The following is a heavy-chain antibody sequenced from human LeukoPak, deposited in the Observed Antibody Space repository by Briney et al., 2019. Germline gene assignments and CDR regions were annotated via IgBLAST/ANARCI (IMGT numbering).Heavy chain of an antibody. Sequence: SETLSLTCAVCGGSFSGYYWSWIRQPPGKGLEWIGEINHSGSTNYNPSLKSRVTISVDTSKNQFSLKLSSVTAADTAVYYCARETRGSGEYFDYWGQGTLVTVSS. D-gene: IGHD6-19*01. V-gene: IGHV4-34*01. CDR1: GGSFSGYY. CDR3: ARETRGSGEYFDY. CDR2: INHSGST. J-gene: IGHJ4*02.